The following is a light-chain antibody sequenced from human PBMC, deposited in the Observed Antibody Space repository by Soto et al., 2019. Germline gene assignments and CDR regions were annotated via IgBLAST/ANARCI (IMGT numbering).Light chain of an antibody. CDR3: CSYAGSTTLV. CDR2: EAN. Sequence: QSALTQPASVSGSPGQSITISCTGTSSDVGSYNLVSWYQQHPGKAPKLMIYEANKRPSGVSNRFSGSKSGNTASLTISGLQAEDEADYYCCSYAGSTTLVFGGGTKLTDL. V-gene: IGLV2-23*01. CDR1: SSDVGSYNL. J-gene: IGLJ2*01.